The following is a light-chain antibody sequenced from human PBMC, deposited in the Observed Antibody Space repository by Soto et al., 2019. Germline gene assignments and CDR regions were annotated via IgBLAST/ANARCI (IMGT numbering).Light chain of an antibody. J-gene: IGKJ5*01. CDR3: QQRSNWPSIT. Sequence: EMVLTQSPGTLSLSPGDRATLSCRASQSVSSYLAWYQQKPGQAPRLLIYDASNRATGIPARFSGSGSGTDFTLTISSLEPEDFAVYYCQQRSNWPSITFGQGTRLEI. CDR1: QSVSSY. V-gene: IGKV3-11*01. CDR2: DAS.